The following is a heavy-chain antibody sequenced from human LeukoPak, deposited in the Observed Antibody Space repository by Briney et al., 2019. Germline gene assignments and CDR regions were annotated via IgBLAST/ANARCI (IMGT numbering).Heavy chain of an antibody. CDR3: ARASSTGWYFDS. Sequence: PGGSLRLSCAASGFTFSSYWMHWVRQVPGKGLVWVSRIDSDGSSTSYADSVKGRFTISRDNAKNSLYLQMNSLRAEDTAVYYCARASSTGWYFDSWGQGTLVTVSS. D-gene: IGHD6-19*01. J-gene: IGHJ4*02. CDR2: IDSDGSST. V-gene: IGHV3-74*01. CDR1: GFTFSSYW.